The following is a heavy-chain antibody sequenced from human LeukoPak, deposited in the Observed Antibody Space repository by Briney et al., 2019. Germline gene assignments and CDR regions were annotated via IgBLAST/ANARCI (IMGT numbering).Heavy chain of an antibody. CDR1: GYTVTSHD. V-gene: IGHV1-8*01. Sequence: ASGKLSCKASGYTVTSHDINWVREATGQGLEWMGWMNPNSGYTGYEQKFQRRVTMTRDTSTSTAYMELSSQRSEDTAVYYCARGGSSYNDEHEEFDYWGQGTVVTVSS. CDR3: ARGGSSYNDEHEEFDY. D-gene: IGHD3-22*01. CDR2: MNPNSGYT. J-gene: IGHJ4*02.